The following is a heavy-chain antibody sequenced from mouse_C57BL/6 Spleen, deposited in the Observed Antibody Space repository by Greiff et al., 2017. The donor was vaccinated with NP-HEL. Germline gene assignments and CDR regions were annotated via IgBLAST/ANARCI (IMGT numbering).Heavy chain of an antibody. CDR1: GIDFSRYW. J-gene: IGHJ3*01. D-gene: IGHD3-2*02. CDR3: ARTTAQATGLN. Sequence: DVKLVESGGGLVQPGGSLKLSCAASGIDFSRYWMSWVRRAPGKGLEWIGEINPDSSTINYAPSLKDKFIISRDNAKNTLYLQMSKVRSEDTARYYCARTTAQATGLNWGQGTLVTVSA. CDR2: INPDSSTI. V-gene: IGHV4-1*01.